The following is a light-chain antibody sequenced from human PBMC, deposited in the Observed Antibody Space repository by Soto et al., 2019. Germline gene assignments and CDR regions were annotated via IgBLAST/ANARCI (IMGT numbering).Light chain of an antibody. CDR3: QQYNSLPYT. V-gene: IGKV1-33*01. J-gene: IGKJ2*01. CDR1: QDISTY. CDR2: TVP. Sequence: DIQMTQSPSSLSASLGDRVTITCRASQDISTYLNWYQQKPGKAPNLLIYTVPNLETGVPSRFSGSGSGTVFTLTISALHPEDIATYYCQQYNSLPYTFGQGNRLEIE.